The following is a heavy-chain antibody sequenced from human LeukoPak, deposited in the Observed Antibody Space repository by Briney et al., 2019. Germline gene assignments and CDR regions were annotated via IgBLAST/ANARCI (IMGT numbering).Heavy chain of an antibody. CDR3: ARGAPRVAFDI. D-gene: IGHD1-26*01. J-gene: IGHJ3*02. CDR1: GYSISSGYY. Sequence: SETLSLTCTVSGYSISSGYYWGWIRQPPGKGLEWIGSIYHSGSTYYNPSLKSRVTISVDTSKNQFSLKLSSVTAADTAVYYCARGAPRVAFDIWGQGTMVTVSS. CDR2: IYHSGST. V-gene: IGHV4-38-2*02.